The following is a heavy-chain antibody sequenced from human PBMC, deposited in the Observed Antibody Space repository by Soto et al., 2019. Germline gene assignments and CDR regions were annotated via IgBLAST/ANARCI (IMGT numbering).Heavy chain of an antibody. CDR2: ISGSGGST. CDR3: AKDPRVLRFLEWSAFGY. Sequence: GGSLRLSCAASGFTFSSYAMSWVRQAPGKGLEWVSAISGSGGSTYYADSVKGRFTISRDNSKNTLYLQMNSLSAEDTAVYYCAKDPRVLRFLEWSAFGYWGQGTLVTVSS. CDR1: GFTFSSYA. J-gene: IGHJ4*02. D-gene: IGHD3-3*01. V-gene: IGHV3-23*01.